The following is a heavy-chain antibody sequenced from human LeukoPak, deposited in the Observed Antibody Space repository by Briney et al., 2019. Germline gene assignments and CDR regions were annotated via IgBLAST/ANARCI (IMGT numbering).Heavy chain of an antibody. Sequence: PSETLSLTCAVYGGSFSGYYWSWIRQPPGKGLEWIGEINHSGSTNYNPSLKSRVTISVDTSKNQFSLKLSSVTAADTAVYYCARFCDILTGPQSFYFDYWGQGTLVTVSS. CDR1: GGSFSGYY. CDR3: ARFCDILTGPQSFYFDY. J-gene: IGHJ4*02. CDR2: INHSGST. D-gene: IGHD3-9*01. V-gene: IGHV4-34*01.